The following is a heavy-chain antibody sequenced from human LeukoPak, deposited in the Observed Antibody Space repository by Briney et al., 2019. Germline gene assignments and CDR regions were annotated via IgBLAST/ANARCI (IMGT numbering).Heavy chain of an antibody. CDR1: GGSISSYY. J-gene: IGHJ5*02. V-gene: IGHV4-4*07. D-gene: IGHD2-2*01. CDR2: IYTSGST. Sequence: SETLSLTCXVXGGSISSYYWSWIRQPAGKGLEWIGRIYTSGSTNYNPSLKSRVTMSVDTSKNQFSLKLSSVTAADTAVYYCARELKPGMPAPYNWFDPWGQGTLVTVSS. CDR3: ARELKPGMPAPYNWFDP.